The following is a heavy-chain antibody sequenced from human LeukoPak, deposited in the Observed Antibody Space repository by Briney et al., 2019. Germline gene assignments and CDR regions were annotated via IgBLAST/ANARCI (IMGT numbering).Heavy chain of an antibody. D-gene: IGHD6-19*01. CDR3: ANDISAPAVAGYFHY. V-gene: IGHV3-43*02. CDR2: ISGDGGST. Sequence: GGSLRLSCAASGFTFEDYAMHWVRQAPGKGLEWVSLISGDGGSTYYADSVKGRFTISRDNSKNSLYLQMNSLRTEDTALYYCANDISAPAVAGYFHYWGQGTLVTVSS. J-gene: IGHJ4*02. CDR1: GFTFEDYA.